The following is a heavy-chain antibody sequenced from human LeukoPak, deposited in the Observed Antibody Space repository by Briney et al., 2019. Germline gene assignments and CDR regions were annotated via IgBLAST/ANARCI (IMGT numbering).Heavy chain of an antibody. V-gene: IGHV1-2*02. Sequence: ASVKVSCKASGYTFTGYYMHWVRQAPGQGLEWMGWINSNSGGTNYAQKFQGRVTMTRDTSISTAYMELSRLRSDDTAVYYCARAPPEMYSGSLDYWGQGTLVTVSS. CDR3: ARAPPEMYSGSLDY. D-gene: IGHD1-26*01. J-gene: IGHJ4*02. CDR1: GYTFTGYY. CDR2: INSNSGGT.